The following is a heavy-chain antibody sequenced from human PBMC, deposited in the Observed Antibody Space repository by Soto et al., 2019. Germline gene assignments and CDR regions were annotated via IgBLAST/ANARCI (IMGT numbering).Heavy chain of an antibody. CDR2: IVVGSGNT. CDR3: AAGGDTIAPTHYYYYYGMDV. Sequence: ASVKVSCKASGFTFTSSAVQWVRQARGQRLEWIGWIVVGSGNTNYAQKFQERVTITRDMSTSTAYMELSSLRSEETAVYYCAAGGDTIAPTHYYYYYGMDVWGQGTTVTVSS. J-gene: IGHJ6*02. CDR1: GFTFTSSA. V-gene: IGHV1-58*01. D-gene: IGHD1-26*01.